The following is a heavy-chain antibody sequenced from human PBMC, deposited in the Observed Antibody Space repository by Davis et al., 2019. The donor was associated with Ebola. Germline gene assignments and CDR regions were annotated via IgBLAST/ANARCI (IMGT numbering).Heavy chain of an antibody. Sequence: GESLKISCAASGFTFNTNWMHWVRQGPGKGLVWVSRINRDGYTTSYADSVKGRFTISRDNAKNTLYLQMNSLRAEDTAVYYCARDGYSNGYYYFDSWGQGTVVTVSS. V-gene: IGHV3-74*01. CDR1: GFTFNTNW. CDR2: INRDGYTT. CDR3: ARDGYSNGYYYFDS. J-gene: IGHJ4*02. D-gene: IGHD3-22*01.